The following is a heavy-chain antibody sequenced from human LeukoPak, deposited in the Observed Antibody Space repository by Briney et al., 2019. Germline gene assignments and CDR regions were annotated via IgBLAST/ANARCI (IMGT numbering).Heavy chain of an antibody. V-gene: IGHV4-31*03. CDR1: GGSISSGGYY. J-gene: IGHJ4*02. Sequence: SETLSLTCTVSGGSISSGGYYWSWIRQHPGKGLEWIGYIYYSGSTSYYNPSLKSRVTISADTSKNQFSLKLSSVTAADTAVYYCARGGYSSTFDYWGQGTLVTVSS. CDR3: ARGGYSSTFDY. D-gene: IGHD5-18*01. CDR2: IYYSGSTS.